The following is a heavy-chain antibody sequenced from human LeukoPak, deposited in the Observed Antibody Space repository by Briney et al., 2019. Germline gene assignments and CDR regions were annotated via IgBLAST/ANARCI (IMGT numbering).Heavy chain of an antibody. Sequence: GSLRLSCAASGFTFSSYAMSWVRQAPGKGLEWVSAISGSDGNTYYADSVKGRFTISRDNSKNTLYLQMNSLRAEDTAVYYCAKDQTTVITCWFDPWGQGTLVTVSS. CDR1: GFTFSSYA. CDR3: AKDQTTVITCWFDP. CDR2: ISGSDGNT. J-gene: IGHJ5*02. D-gene: IGHD4-11*01. V-gene: IGHV3-23*01.